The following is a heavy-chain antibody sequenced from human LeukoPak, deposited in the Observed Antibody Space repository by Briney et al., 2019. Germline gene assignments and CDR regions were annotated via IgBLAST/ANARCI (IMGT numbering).Heavy chain of an antibody. J-gene: IGHJ4*02. CDR2: TYYRSKWFI. CDR3: TRSDCSSGRCPGFDN. D-gene: IGHD6-19*01. Sequence: PSQTLSLTCAISGDSVSNKNTAWNWIRQSPSRGLEWLGRTYYRSKWFINYAPFVKSRIIINPDTPKNQVSLQLNSVTPEDTAVYYCTRSDCSSGRCPGFDNWGQGTLVTVSS. CDR1: GDSVSNKNTA. V-gene: IGHV6-1*01.